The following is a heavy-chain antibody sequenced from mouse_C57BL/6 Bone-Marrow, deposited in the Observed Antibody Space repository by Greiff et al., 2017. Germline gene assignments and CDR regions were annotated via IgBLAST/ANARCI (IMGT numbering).Heavy chain of an antibody. CDR2: INYDGSST. CDR3: ARVRYYDSRDYYAMDY. J-gene: IGHJ4*01. Sequence: EVKLVESEGGLVQPGSSMKLSCTASGFTFSDYYMAWVRPVPEKGLEWVANINYDGSSTYYLDYLKSRFIISRDNAKNILYLQMSSLKSEDTATYYCARVRYYDSRDYYAMDYWGQGTSVTVSA. CDR1: GFTFSDYY. V-gene: IGHV5-16*01. D-gene: IGHD1-1*01.